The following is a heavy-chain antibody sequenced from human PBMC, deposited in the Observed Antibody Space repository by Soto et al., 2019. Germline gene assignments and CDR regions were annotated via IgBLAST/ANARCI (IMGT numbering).Heavy chain of an antibody. CDR3: ARDRQDCSSTSCYEIFDY. D-gene: IGHD2-2*01. J-gene: IGHJ4*02. V-gene: IGHV4-31*03. CDR1: GGSISSGGYY. CDR2: IYYSGST. Sequence: SETLYLTCTVSGGSISSGGYYWSWIRQHPGKGLEWIGYIYYSGSTYYNPSLKSRVTISVDTSKNQFSLKLSSVTAADTAVYYCARDRQDCSSTSCYEIFDYWGQGTLVTVSS.